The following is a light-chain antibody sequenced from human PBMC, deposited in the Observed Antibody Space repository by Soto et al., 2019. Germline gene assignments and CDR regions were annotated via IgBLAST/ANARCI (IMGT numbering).Light chain of an antibody. CDR3: SSYAGSNNFEVV. CDR1: SSDVGGYNY. Sequence: QSALTQPPSASGSPGQSVTISCTGTSSDVGGYNYVSWYQQHPGKAPKPMIYEVSKRPSGVPDRFSGSKSGNTASLTVSGLQAEDEADYYCSSYAGSNNFEVVFGGGTKLTVL. V-gene: IGLV2-8*01. J-gene: IGLJ2*01. CDR2: EVS.